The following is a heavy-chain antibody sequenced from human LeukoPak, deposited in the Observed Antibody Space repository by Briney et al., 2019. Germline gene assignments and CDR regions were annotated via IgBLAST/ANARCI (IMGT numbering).Heavy chain of an antibody. CDR3: ATSTVVTPPYYYYYMDV. D-gene: IGHD4-23*01. Sequence: GGSLRLSCAASGFTFSDYYMSWIRQAPGKGLEWVSYISSSGSTIYYADSVKGRFTISRDNAKNSLYLQMNSLRAEDTAVYYCATSTVVTPPYYYYYMDVWGKGTTVTVSS. V-gene: IGHV3-11*04. CDR1: GFTFSDYY. CDR2: ISSSGSTI. J-gene: IGHJ6*03.